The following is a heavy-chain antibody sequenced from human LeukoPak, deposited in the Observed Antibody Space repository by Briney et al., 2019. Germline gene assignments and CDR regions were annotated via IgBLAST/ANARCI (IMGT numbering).Heavy chain of an antibody. CDR2: IYYSGST. J-gene: IGHJ6*03. CDR3: ARVLRVRGVISDYYYMDV. V-gene: IGHV4-59*01. Sequence: SETLSLTCTVSGGSISSYYWSWIRQPPGKGLEWIGYIYYSGSTNYNPSLKSRVTISVDTSKNQFSLKLSSVTAADTAVYYCARVLRVRGVISDYYYMDVWGKGTTVTVSS. D-gene: IGHD3-10*01. CDR1: GGSISSYY.